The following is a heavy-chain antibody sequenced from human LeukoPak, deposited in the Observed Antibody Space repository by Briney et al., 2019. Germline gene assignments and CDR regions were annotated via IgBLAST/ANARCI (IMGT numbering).Heavy chain of an antibody. CDR3: ANQYYYDSSGYAFDY. V-gene: IGHV3-23*01. CDR2: ISGGGANT. Sequence: SGGSLRLSCAASGFSFSTHSMTWVRQAPGKGLEWVSAISGGGANTYYADSVKGRFTISRDNSKDTLYLQMNSLRAEDTAVYYCANQYYYDSSGYAFDYWGQGTLVTVSS. CDR1: GFSFSTHS. D-gene: IGHD3-22*01. J-gene: IGHJ4*02.